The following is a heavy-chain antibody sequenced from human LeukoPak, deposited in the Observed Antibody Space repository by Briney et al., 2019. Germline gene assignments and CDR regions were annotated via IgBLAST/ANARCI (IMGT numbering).Heavy chain of an antibody. CDR1: GGSFSGYY. CDR3: ASRQITYYYGSSGYPPGY. CDR2: VNHSGGT. D-gene: IGHD3-22*01. Sequence: SETLSLTCAVYGGSFSGYYWSWIRQPPGKGLEWIGEVNHSGGTNYNPSLKSRVTISVDTSKNQFSLKLSSVTAADTAVYYCASRQITYYYGSSGYPPGYWGQGTLVTVSS. J-gene: IGHJ4*02. V-gene: IGHV4-34*01.